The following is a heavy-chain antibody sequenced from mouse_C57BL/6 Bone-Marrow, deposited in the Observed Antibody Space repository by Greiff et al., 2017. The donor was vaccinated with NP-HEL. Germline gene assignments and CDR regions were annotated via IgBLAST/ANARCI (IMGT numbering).Heavy chain of an antibody. CDR2: INPNNGGT. J-gene: IGHJ2*01. D-gene: IGHD1-1*01. CDR3: AYYYGSSLDY. Sequence: VQLKHSGPELVKPGASVKISCKASGYTFTDYYMNWVKQSHGKSLEWIGDINPNNGGTSYNQKFKGKATLTVDKSSSTAYMELRSLTSEDSAVYYCAYYYGSSLDYWGQGTTLTVSS. V-gene: IGHV1-26*01. CDR1: GYTFTDYY.